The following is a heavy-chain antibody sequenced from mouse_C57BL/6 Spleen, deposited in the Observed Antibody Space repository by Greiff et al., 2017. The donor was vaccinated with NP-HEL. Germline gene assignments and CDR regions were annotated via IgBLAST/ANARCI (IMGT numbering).Heavy chain of an antibody. Sequence: VQLQQSGPELVKPGASVKISCKASGYTFTDYYMNWVKQSHGKSLEWIGDINPNNGGTSYNQKFKGKATLTVDKSSSTAYMELRSLTSEDSAVYYCARGVDDYWGQGTTLTVSS. CDR3: ARGVDDY. CDR1: GYTFTDYY. CDR2: INPNNGGT. V-gene: IGHV1-26*01. J-gene: IGHJ2*01.